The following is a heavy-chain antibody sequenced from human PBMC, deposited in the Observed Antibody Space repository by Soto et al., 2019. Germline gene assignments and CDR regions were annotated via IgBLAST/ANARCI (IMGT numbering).Heavy chain of an antibody. Sequence: GASVKVSCKVFGYTLTELSMHWVRQAPGKGLEWMGGFDPEDGETIYAQKFQGRVTMTEDTSTDTAYMELSSLRSEDTAVYYCATRPDYYDSSGYYRDYWGQGTLVTVSS. V-gene: IGHV1-24*01. CDR1: GYTLTELS. J-gene: IGHJ4*02. D-gene: IGHD3-22*01. CDR3: ATRPDYYDSSGYYRDY. CDR2: FDPEDGET.